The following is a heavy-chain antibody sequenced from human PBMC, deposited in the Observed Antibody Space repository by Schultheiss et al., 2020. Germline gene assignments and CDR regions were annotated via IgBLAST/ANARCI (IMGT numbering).Heavy chain of an antibody. V-gene: IGHV1-8*01. CDR3: ARVPYSMYYYYYYMDV. Sequence: ASVKVSCKASGYTFTTYDINWVRQATGQGLEWMGWMNPNSGNTDYAQKFQGRVTMTRNTSISTAYMELSSLRSEDTAVYYCARVPYSMYYYYYYMDVWGKGATVTVSS. J-gene: IGHJ6*03. CDR1: GYTFTTYD. CDR2: MNPNSGNT. D-gene: IGHD6-13*01.